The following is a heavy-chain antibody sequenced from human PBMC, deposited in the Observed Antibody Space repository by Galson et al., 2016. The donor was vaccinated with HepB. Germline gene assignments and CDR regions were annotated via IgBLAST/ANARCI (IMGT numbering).Heavy chain of an antibody. CDR2: VSPTGETT. CDR3: AAVISGWSLDY. V-gene: IGHV1-46*04. D-gene: IGHD6-19*01. CDR1: GFTFTRHH. Sequence: SVKVSCKASGFTFTRHHMHWVRRAPGQGLEWVGVVSPTGETTYYAHKLQGRVSLTRDRSTTTDYMELSGLRSEDTAVYYCAAVISGWSLDYWGQGILVTVPA. J-gene: IGHJ4*02.